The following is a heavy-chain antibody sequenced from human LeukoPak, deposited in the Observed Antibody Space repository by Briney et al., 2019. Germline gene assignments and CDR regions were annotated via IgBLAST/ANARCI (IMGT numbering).Heavy chain of an antibody. Sequence: SETLSLTCAVYGGSFSGYYWSWIRQPPGKGLEWIGEINHSGSTNYNPSLKSRVTISVDTSENQFSLKLSSVTAADTAVYYCATAIQNWFDPWGQGTLVTISS. CDR3: ATAIQNWFDP. V-gene: IGHV4-34*01. J-gene: IGHJ5*02. CDR1: GGSFSGYY. CDR2: INHSGST.